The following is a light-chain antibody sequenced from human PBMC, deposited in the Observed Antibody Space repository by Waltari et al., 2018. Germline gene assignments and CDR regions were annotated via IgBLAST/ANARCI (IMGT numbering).Light chain of an antibody. CDR2: DVS. Sequence: QSALPQPASVSGSPGQSITISCTGTRSDVGGSNYVSWYQHPPGKAPKLMIYDVSYRPSGVSNRFAGSKSGNTASLTISGLQAEDEADYYYSSYTSSSTVVFGGGTKLTVL. CDR1: RSDVGGSNY. J-gene: IGLJ2*01. CDR3: SSYTSSSTVV. V-gene: IGLV2-14*03.